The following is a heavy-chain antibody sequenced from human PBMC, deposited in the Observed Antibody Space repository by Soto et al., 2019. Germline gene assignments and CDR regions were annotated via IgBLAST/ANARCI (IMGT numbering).Heavy chain of an antibody. J-gene: IGHJ4*01. CDR1: GGSISNYY. V-gene: IGHV4-59*08. CDR3: ARHVVESLSFGERVHHFDS. D-gene: IGHD3-10*01. CDR2: FYYTGIT. Sequence: SETLSLTCTVSGGSISNYYWSWIRQPPGKGLEWTGYFYYTGITNYNPSLKSRTSMSVDTSKNQFSLKLSSVTAADTAVYYCARHVVESLSFGERVHHFDSWGHGILVTVS.